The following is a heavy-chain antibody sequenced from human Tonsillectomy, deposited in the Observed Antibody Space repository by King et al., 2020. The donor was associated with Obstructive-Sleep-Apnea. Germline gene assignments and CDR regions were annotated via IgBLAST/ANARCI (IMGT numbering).Heavy chain of an antibody. V-gene: IGHV3-30*02. D-gene: IGHD6-13*01. CDR2: IRYDGSNK. Sequence: VQLVESGGGVVQPGGSLRLSCAASGFTFSSYGMHWVRQAPGKGLEWVAFIRYDGSNKYYADSVKGRFTISRDNSKNTLYLQMNSLRAEDTAVDYCAKDQAYSSSWYGSDYWGQGTLVTVSS. CDR1: GFTFSSYG. J-gene: IGHJ4*02. CDR3: AKDQAYSSSWYGSDY.